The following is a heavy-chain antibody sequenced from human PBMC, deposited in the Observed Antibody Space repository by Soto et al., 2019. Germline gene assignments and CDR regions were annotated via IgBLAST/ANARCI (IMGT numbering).Heavy chain of an antibody. CDR2: ISSDGSTK. Sequence: PGGSLRLSCAASGFTFSSYGMHWVRQAPGKGLEWVAYISSDGSTKYYADSVKGRFTISRDNAKNSLYLQMNSLRAEDTAVYYCARDNSRAAAGPRAHYYGMDVWGQGTTVTVSS. V-gene: IGHV3-48*04. D-gene: IGHD6-13*01. CDR3: ARDNSRAAAGPRAHYYGMDV. CDR1: GFTFSSYG. J-gene: IGHJ6*02.